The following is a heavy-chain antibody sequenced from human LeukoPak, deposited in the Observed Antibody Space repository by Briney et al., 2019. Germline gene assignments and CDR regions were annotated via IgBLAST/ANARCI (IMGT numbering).Heavy chain of an antibody. V-gene: IGHV1-18*01. CDR2: IIAYNGNT. CDR1: GYTFTSYG. Sequence: GASVKVSRKASGYTFTSYGMSWVRQAPGQGLEWMGWIIAYNGNTHYAQKLQGRVTMTTDTSTSTAYMELRSLRSDDTAVYYCARDEARYSSGYYPNWFDPWGQGTLVTVSS. CDR3: ARDEARYSSGYYPNWFDP. D-gene: IGHD3-22*01. J-gene: IGHJ5*02.